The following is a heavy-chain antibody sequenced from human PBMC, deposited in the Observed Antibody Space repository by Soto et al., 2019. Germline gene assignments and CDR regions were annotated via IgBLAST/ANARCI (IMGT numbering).Heavy chain of an antibody. Sequence: QVQLVESGGGVVQPGRSLRLSCAASGFTFSSYGMHWVRQAPGKGLEWVAVIWYDGSNKYYADSVKGRFTISRDNSKNTLYLQMNSLRAEDTAVYYCARDSPAAFYYYYYMDVWGKGTTVTVSS. CDR2: IWYDGSNK. CDR3: ARDSPAAFYYYYYMDV. D-gene: IGHD6-13*01. CDR1: GFTFSSYG. V-gene: IGHV3-33*01. J-gene: IGHJ6*03.